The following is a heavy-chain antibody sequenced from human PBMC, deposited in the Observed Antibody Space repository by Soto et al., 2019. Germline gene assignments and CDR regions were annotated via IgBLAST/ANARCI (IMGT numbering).Heavy chain of an antibody. CDR2: IIRIFGTP. CDR1: GGTFSSYA. CDR3: AWQGSNEYYCYGMDV. J-gene: IGHJ6*02. D-gene: IGHD3-10*01. V-gene: IGHV1-69*12. Sequence: QVQLVQSGAEVKKPGSSVKVSCKASGGTFSSYAINWVRQAPGQGLEWMGGIIRIFGTPDYAQRFQGRVTITADESTSTAYMELSSLRSEDTAVYYCAWQGSNEYYCYGMDVWGQGTTVTVSS.